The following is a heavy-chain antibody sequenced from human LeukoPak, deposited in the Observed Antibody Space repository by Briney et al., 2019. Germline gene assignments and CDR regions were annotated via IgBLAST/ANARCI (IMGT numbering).Heavy chain of an antibody. V-gene: IGHV3-48*04. Sequence: GGSLRLSCATSGFTFSSYTMNWVRQAPGRGLEWISYILSDSGTTIHYADSVKGRFTISRDNAKNSLSLQMKSLRGEDTAVYYCVRGTSHPVWGQGTTVTVSS. CDR3: VRGTSHPV. CDR2: ILSDSGTTI. D-gene: IGHD1-14*01. J-gene: IGHJ3*01. CDR1: GFTFSSYT.